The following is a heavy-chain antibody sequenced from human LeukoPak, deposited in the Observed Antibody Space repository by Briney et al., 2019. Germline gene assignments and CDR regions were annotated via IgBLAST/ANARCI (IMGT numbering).Heavy chain of an antibody. Sequence: PSETLSLTCSVSGGSISYYYVWIRQTTGKGLEWIGSIYYTGSTYYNSSLKRRDTQSLDTYNKRFSLKLNSVTAADTAVYYCARALGTGLVDYWGQGTRVPLS. CDR2: IYYTGST. D-gene: IGHD2-8*02. CDR3: ARALGTGLVDY. J-gene: IGHJ4*02. V-gene: IGHV4-39*07. CDR1: GGSISYY.